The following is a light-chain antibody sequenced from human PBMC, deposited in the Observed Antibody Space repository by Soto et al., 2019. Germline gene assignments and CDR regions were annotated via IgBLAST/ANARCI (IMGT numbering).Light chain of an antibody. V-gene: IGKV3-20*01. J-gene: IGKJ4*01. CDR1: QSVSNNY. CDR3: QQYGISPFT. CDR2: GAS. Sequence: EIVLTQSPGTLSLSPGERATLSCRASQSVSNNYLAWYQQKPGQAPRLLIYGASNRATGIPDGFSGSGSGTDFTLTISRLEPEDFAVYYCQQYGISPFTFGGGTKVDIK.